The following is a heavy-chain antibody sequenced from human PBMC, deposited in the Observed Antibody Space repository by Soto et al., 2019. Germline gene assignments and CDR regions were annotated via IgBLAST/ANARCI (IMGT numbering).Heavy chain of an antibody. CDR1: GGSLGGYY. CDR3: ARGQEGVVATH. J-gene: IGHJ4*02. Sequence: QVQLQQWGAGLLKPSETLSLNCAVTGGSLGGYYWSWIRQPPGKGLEWIGEVKDGGHTNYSPSLRGRGTISSDTSNNQFSLRLNSVTAADRGVYYCARGQEGVVATHWDQGSLVTVSS. V-gene: IGHV4-34*01. D-gene: IGHD5-12*01. CDR2: VKDGGHT.